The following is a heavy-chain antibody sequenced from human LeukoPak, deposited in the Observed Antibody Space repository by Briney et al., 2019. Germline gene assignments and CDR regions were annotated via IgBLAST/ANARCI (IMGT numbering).Heavy chain of an antibody. CDR2: IYYSGST. CDR3: ARGRTITPFDY. CDR1: GGSISSGGYY. D-gene: IGHD1-20*01. Sequence: SETLSLTCTVSGGSISSGGYYWSWIRQHPGQGLEWIGYIYYSGSTYYNPSLKSRVTISVDTSKNQFSLKLNSVTAADTAVYYCARGRTITPFDYWGQGTLVTVSS. V-gene: IGHV4-31*03. J-gene: IGHJ4*02.